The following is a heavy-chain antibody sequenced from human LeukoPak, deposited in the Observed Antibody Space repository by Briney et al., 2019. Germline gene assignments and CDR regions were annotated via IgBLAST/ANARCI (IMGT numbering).Heavy chain of an antibody. CDR2: VSSSSYI. J-gene: IGHJ4*02. V-gene: IGHV3-21*01. Sequence: GGSLRLSCAASGFTFSSYSMNWVRQAPGKGLEWVSSVSSSSYIYYADLVKGRFTISRDNAKNSLYLQMNSLRAEDTAVYYCARDGDGDYVSDYWGQGTLVTVSS. CDR1: GFTFSSYS. D-gene: IGHD4-17*01. CDR3: ARDGDGDYVSDY.